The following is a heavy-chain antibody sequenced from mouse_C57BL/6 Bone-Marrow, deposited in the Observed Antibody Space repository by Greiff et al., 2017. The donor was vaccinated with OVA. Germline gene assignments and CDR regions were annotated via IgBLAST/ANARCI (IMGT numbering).Heavy chain of an antibody. CDR2: IDPETGGT. J-gene: IGHJ4*01. CDR1: GYTFTDYE. D-gene: IGHD2-5*01. Sequence: VQGVESGAELVRPGASVTLSCKASGYTFTDYEMHWVKQTPVHGLEWIGAIDPETGGTAYNQKFKGKAILTADKSSSTAYMELRSLTSEDSAVYYCTRGYSNYYAMDYCGQGTSVTVSS. CDR3: TRGYSNYYAMDY. V-gene: IGHV1-15*01.